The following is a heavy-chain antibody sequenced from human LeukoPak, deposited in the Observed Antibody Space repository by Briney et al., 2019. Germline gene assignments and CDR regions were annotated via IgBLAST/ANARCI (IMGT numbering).Heavy chain of an antibody. CDR2: IYTSGST. J-gene: IGHJ4*02. CDR3: ASEYYGSGSYFFDY. Sequence: PSETLSLTSTVSGGSISSYYWSWIRQPAGKGLKWIGRIYTSGSTNYNPSLKSRVTMSVDTSKNQFSLKLSSVTAADTAVYYCASEYYGSGSYFFDYWGQGTLVTVSS. CDR1: GGSISSYY. D-gene: IGHD3-10*01. V-gene: IGHV4-4*07.